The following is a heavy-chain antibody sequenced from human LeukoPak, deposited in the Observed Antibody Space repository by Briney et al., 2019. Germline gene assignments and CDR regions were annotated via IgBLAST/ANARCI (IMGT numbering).Heavy chain of an antibody. J-gene: IGHJ4*02. CDR2: IPSSGSTI. V-gene: IGHV3-48*03. Sequence: GGSLRLSCAASGFTFSTYEMNWVRQAPGKGLEWVSYIPSSGSTIYYVDSVKGRFTISRDNAKNSLYLQMNSLRVEDTAVYYCARSNYGDYLDYWGQGTLVTVSS. D-gene: IGHD4-17*01. CDR3: ARSNYGDYLDY. CDR1: GFTFSTYE.